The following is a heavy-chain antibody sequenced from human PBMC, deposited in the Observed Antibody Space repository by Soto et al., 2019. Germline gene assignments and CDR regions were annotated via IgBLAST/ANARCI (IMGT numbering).Heavy chain of an antibody. V-gene: IGHV1-18*04. J-gene: IGHJ6*02. CDR2: ISAYNGNS. D-gene: IGHD2-2*01. CDR1: AYTFTSYG. Sequence: ASVKVSCKASAYTFTSYGITWVRQAPGQGLEWVGWISAYNGNSNYAQKYEGRVTMTTDTSTSTAYMELSSLRSDDTAVYYCARIAVCSTSCCSFPSRFHVRGYYYYGLDVWGQGTTVTVSS. CDR3: ARIAVCSTSCCSFPSRFHVRGYYYYGLDV.